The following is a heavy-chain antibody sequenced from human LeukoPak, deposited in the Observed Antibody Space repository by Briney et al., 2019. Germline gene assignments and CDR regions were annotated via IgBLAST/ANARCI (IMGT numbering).Heavy chain of an antibody. CDR1: GFTFSTYA. CDR2: ISSGGGNT. D-gene: IGHD3-10*01. V-gene: IGHV3-23*01. Sequence: AGGSLRLSCAASGFTFSTYAMSWLRQAPGKGLERVSAISSGGGNTDYADSVKGRFTISRDNSKNTVFLQMNSLRAEDTGVYYCANRISGSSSWGQGTLVTVSS. CDR3: ANRISGSSS. J-gene: IGHJ5*02.